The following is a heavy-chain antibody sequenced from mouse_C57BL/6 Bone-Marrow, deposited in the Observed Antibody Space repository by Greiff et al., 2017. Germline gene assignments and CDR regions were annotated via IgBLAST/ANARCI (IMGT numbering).Heavy chain of an antibody. CDR2: FYPGSGSI. V-gene: IGHV1-62-2*01. CDR3: ARHEEGAGPFAY. J-gene: IGHJ3*01. CDR1: GYTFTEYT. Sequence: QVQLQQSGAELVKPGASVKLSCKASGYTFTEYTIHWVKQRSGQGLEWIGWFYPGSGSIKYNEKFKDKATLTAYKSSSTVYLELSSLTSEDSAVYFCARHEEGAGPFAYWGQGTLVTVSA. D-gene: IGHD3-3*01.